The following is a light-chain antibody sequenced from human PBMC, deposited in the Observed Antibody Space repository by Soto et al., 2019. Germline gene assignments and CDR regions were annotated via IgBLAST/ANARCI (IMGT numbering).Light chain of an antibody. J-gene: IGKJ1*01. CDR1: QSVSSR. Sequence: EIVMTRAPGTLSFSPPQRSTLSCRSSQSVSSRLAWYQQKPGQAPRLLISGASSRATGIPDRFSGSGSGTDFTLTISRLEPEDFAVYYCQQYSSLWTFGQGTKVDIK. V-gene: IGKV3-20*01. CDR2: GAS. CDR3: QQYSSLWT.